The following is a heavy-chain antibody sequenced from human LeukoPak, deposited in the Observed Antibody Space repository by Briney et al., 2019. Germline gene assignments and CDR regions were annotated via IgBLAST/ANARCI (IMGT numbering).Heavy chain of an antibody. J-gene: IGHJ3*02. CDR3: ARPYSSGWRGAFDI. CDR2: IYYSGST. D-gene: IGHD6-25*01. Sequence: SETLSLTCTVSGGSISSYYWSWIRQPPGKGLEWIGNIYYSGSTNYNPSLKSRVTISVDTSKNQFSLRLNSVTAADTAVYYCARPYSSGWRGAFDIWAKGQWSPSLQ. CDR1: GGSISSYY. V-gene: IGHV4-59*01.